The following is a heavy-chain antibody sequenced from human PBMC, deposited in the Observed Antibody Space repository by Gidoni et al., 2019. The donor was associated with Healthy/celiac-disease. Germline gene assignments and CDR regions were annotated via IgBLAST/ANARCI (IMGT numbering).Heavy chain of an antibody. D-gene: IGHD3-22*01. V-gene: IGHV4-39*07. CDR3: ARPLDYYDSSGYQSLIDY. Sequence: QLQLQESGPGLVKPSETLSLTCTVSGGSISSSSYYWGWIRQPPGKGLEWIGSIYYSGSTYYNPSLKSRVTISVDTSKNQFSLKLSSVTAADTAVYYCARPLDYYDSSGYQSLIDYWGQGTLVTVSS. CDR2: IYYSGST. J-gene: IGHJ4*02. CDR1: GGSISSSSYY.